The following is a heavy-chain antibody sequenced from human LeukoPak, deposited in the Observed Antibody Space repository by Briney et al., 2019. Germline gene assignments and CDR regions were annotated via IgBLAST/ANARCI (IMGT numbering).Heavy chain of an antibody. CDR3: ARDPPDYGDPMYYFDY. Sequence: GGSLRLSCAASGFTFINYTMHWVRQAPGKGLEWVSFISYGGSNIHFAGSVKGRLTISRDDSKNTLYLLMSSLRPDDTAVYYCARDPPDYGDPMYYFDYWGQGTLVTVSS. V-gene: IGHV3-30*04. CDR1: GFTFINYT. J-gene: IGHJ4*02. CDR2: ISYGGSNI. D-gene: IGHD4-17*01.